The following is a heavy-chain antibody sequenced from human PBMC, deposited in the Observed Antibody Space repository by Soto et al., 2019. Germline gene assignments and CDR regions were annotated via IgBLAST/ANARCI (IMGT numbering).Heavy chain of an antibody. CDR3: ARDRSLYGDNDVFDI. Sequence: ASVKVSCKASGYTFTSYGISWVRQAPGQGLEWMGWISAYNGNTNYAQRLQGRVTMTTDTSTSTAYMELRSLRSDDTAVYYCARDRSLYGDNDVFDIWGQGTMVTVSS. D-gene: IGHD4-17*01. CDR2: ISAYNGNT. CDR1: GYTFTSYG. J-gene: IGHJ3*02. V-gene: IGHV1-18*01.